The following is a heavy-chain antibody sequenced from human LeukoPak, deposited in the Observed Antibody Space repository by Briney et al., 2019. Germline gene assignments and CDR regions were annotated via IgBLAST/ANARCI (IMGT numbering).Heavy chain of an antibody. CDR3: ARDILGTIGTSDD. V-gene: IGHV3-7*01. CDR1: GFTVSSNY. D-gene: IGHD1-1*01. J-gene: IGHJ4*02. CDR2: IKQDGSDK. Sequence: PGGSLRLSCAASGFTVSSNYMSWVRQAPGKGLEWVANIKQDGSDKYYVDSVKGRFTVSRDNAKNSLYLQMSSLRAEDTTVYYCARDILGTIGTSDDWGQGTLVTVSS.